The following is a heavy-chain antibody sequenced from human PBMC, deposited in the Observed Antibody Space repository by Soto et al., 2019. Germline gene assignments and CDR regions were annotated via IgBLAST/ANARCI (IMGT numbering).Heavy chain of an antibody. CDR1: GFTFTSSA. D-gene: IGHD2-15*01. Sequence: GASVKVSCKASGFTFTSSAVQWVRQARGQRLEWIGWIVVGSGNTNYAQKFQERVTITRDMSTSTAYMELSSLRSEDTAVYYCAARTTYCSGGSCYFDDWGQGTLVTVSS. J-gene: IGHJ4*02. CDR2: IVVGSGNT. CDR3: AARTTYCSGGSCYFDD. V-gene: IGHV1-58*01.